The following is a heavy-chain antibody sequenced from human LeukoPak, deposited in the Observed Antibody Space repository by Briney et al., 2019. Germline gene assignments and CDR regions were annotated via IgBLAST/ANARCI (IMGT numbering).Heavy chain of an antibody. CDR3: ARKRLTTVTTYTRFDY. Sequence: PSETLSLTCAVYGGSFSGYYWSWIRQPPGKGLEWIGEINHSGSTNYNPSLKSRVTISVDTSKNQFSLKLSSVTAADTAVYYCARKRLTTVTTYTRFDYWGQGTLVTASS. CDR2: INHSGST. CDR1: GGSFSGYY. J-gene: IGHJ4*02. D-gene: IGHD4-17*01. V-gene: IGHV4-34*01.